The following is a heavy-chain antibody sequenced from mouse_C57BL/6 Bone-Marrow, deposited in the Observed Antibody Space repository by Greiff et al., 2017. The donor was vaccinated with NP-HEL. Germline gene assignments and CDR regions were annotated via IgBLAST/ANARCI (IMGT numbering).Heavy chain of an antibody. Sequence: VQLQQSGPGLVKPSQSLSLTCSVTGYSITSGYYWNWLRQLPGNKLEWMGFISYDGSNNYNPSLKNRFTITRDTAKNQFFLKLNYVTTEDTATYYCAREAPNYSGGTYLYFDVWGTGTTVTVSS. CDR1: GYSITSGYY. J-gene: IGHJ1*03. CDR2: ISYDGSN. D-gene: IGHD1-1*01. CDR3: AREAPNYSGGTYLYFDV. V-gene: IGHV3-6*01.